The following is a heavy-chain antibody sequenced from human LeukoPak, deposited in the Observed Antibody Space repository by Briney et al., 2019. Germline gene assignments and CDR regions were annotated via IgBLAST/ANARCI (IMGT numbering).Heavy chain of an antibody. Sequence: SETLSLTCTVSGYSISSSSYYWGWIRQPPGKGLEWIGSIYYSGSTYYNPSLKSRVTISVDTSKNQFSLKLSSVTAADTAVYYCARLWEIVGATHPDYWGQGTLVTVSS. D-gene: IGHD1-26*01. J-gene: IGHJ4*02. CDR3: ARLWEIVGATHPDY. CDR2: IYYSGST. CDR1: GYSISSSSYY. V-gene: IGHV4-39*01.